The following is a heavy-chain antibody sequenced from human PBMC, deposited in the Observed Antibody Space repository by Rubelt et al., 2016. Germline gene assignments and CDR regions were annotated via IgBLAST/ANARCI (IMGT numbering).Heavy chain of an antibody. CDR1: GYTLTELS. D-gene: IGHD1/OR15-1a*01. V-gene: IGHV1-24*01. J-gene: IGHJ3*02. CDR2: FDPEDGET. CDR3: ARNNIIRGNDAFDI. Sequence: QVQLVQSGAEVKKPGASVKVSCKVSGYTLTELSMHWVRQAPGKGLEWMGGFDPEDGETIYAQKFQGRVSMTRETSTSTVYMELSSLRSEDTAVYYCARNNIIRGNDAFDIWGQGTMVTVSS.